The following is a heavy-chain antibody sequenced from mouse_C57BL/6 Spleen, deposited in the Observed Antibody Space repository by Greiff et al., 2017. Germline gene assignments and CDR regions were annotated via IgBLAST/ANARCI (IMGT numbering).Heavy chain of an antibody. CDR2: IYPGSGST. V-gene: IGHV1-55*01. Sequence: QVQLKQPGAELVKPGASVKMSCKASGYTFTSYWITWVKQRPGQGLEWIGDIYPGSGSTNYNEKFKSKATLTVDTSSSTAYMQLSSLTSEDSAVYYCARVRYYGSSPLYAMDYWGQGTSVTVSS. J-gene: IGHJ4*01. D-gene: IGHD1-1*01. CDR3: ARVRYYGSSPLYAMDY. CDR1: GYTFTSYW.